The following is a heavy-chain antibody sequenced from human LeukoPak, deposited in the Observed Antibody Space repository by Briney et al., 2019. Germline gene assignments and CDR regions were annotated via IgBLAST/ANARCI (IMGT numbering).Heavy chain of an antibody. D-gene: IGHD6-19*01. CDR2: IYHSGST. Sequence: KPSQTLSLTCAVSGGSISSGGYSWSWIRQPPGKGLEWIVYIYHSGSTYYNPSLKSRVTISVDRSKNQFSLKLSSVTAADTAVYYCARRFPVAYNWFDPWGQGTLVTVSS. CDR1: GGSISSGGYS. V-gene: IGHV4-30-2*01. CDR3: ARRFPVAYNWFDP. J-gene: IGHJ5*02.